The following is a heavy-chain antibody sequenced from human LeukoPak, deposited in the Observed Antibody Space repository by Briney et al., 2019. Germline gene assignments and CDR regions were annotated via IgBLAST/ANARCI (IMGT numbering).Heavy chain of an antibody. CDR2: IYPGDSDT. CDR1: GYSFTGYW. D-gene: IGHD6-19*01. CDR3: ARSPPGYSSGWYPSFVDY. Sequence: GESLKISCKGSGYSFTGYWIGWVRQMPGKGLEWMGIIYPGDSDTRYSPSFQGQVTISADKSISTAYLQWSSLKASDTAMYYCARSPPGYSSGWYPSFVDYWGQGTLVTVSS. J-gene: IGHJ4*02. V-gene: IGHV5-51*01.